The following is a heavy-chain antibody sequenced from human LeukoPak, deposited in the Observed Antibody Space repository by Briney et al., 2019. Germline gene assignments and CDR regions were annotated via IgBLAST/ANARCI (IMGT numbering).Heavy chain of an antibody. CDR2: ISRSGSTK. CDR3: ARVLRYCSGGNCYSGGLGYMDV. D-gene: IGHD2-15*01. V-gene: IGHV3-48*04. J-gene: IGHJ6*03. Sequence: PGGSLRLSCAASGFTFSSYSMNWVRQAPGKGLEWVSSISRSGSTKYYADSVKGRFTTSRDNAKNSLFLQMNSLRAEDTAVYYCARVLRYCSGGNCYSGGLGYMDVWGKGTTVTISS. CDR1: GFTFSSYS.